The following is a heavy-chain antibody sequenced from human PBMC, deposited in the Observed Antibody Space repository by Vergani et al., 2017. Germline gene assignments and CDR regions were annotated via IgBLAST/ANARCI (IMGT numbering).Heavy chain of an antibody. Sequence: EVQLVQSGAEVKKPGESLKISCKGSGYSFTSYWIGWVRQMPGKGLEWMGIIYPGDSDTRYSPSFQGQVTISADKSISTAYLQWSSLKASDTSMYYCARRRPGIAAAGTRGGVXFDPWGQGTLVTVSS. J-gene: IGHJ5*02. CDR1: GYSFTSYW. CDR2: IYPGDSDT. D-gene: IGHD6-13*01. CDR3: ARRRPGIAAAGTRGGVXFDP. V-gene: IGHV5-51*01.